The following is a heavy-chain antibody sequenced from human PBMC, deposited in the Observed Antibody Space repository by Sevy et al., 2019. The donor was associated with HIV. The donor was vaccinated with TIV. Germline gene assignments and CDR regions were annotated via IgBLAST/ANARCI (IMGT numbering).Heavy chain of an antibody. J-gene: IGHJ4*02. CDR2: IWYDGTNK. CDR3: AREDIRVAGIGYYFHS. D-gene: IGHD6-19*01. Sequence: GGSLRLSCAASGFSISGYGMHWVRQAPGKGLEWVAVIWYDGTNKEYADSVKGRFTISRDNSKNTLYLQMNSLRAEDTVVYYCAREDIRVAGIGYYFHSWGQRTLVTVSS. V-gene: IGHV3-33*01. CDR1: GFSISGYG.